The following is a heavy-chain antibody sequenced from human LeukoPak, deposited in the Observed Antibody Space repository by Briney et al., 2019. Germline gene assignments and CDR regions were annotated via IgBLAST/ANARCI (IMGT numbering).Heavy chain of an antibody. CDR2: INHSGST. Sequence: SETLSPTCAVYGGSFSGYYWSWIRQPPGKGLEWIGEINHSGSTNYNPSLKSRVTISVDTSKNQFSLKLSSVTAADTAVYYCARDVTMVRGVMSDHFDYWGQGTLVTVSS. D-gene: IGHD3-10*01. CDR3: ARDVTMVRGVMSDHFDY. V-gene: IGHV4-34*01. CDR1: GGSFSGYY. J-gene: IGHJ4*02.